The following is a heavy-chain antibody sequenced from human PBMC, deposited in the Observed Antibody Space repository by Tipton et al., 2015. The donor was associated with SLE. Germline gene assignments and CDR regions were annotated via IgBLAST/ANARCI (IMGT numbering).Heavy chain of an antibody. D-gene: IGHD1-26*01. J-gene: IGHJ4*02. Sequence: TYRNPSLRSRVTVSLDTSKNQFSLKLTSVTAADTGVYYCARGGGSYYDYWGQGTLVTVSS. CDR2: T. V-gene: IGHV4-30-2*04. CDR3: ARGGGSYYDY.